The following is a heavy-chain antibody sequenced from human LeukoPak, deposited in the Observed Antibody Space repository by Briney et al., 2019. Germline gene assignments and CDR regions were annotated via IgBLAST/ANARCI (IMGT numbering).Heavy chain of an antibody. J-gene: IGHJ6*03. CDR1: GGSISSYY. V-gene: IGHV4-59*12. CDR2: IYHSGST. D-gene: IGHD6-13*01. CDR3: ARVGVAAAGQYYYYFYYMDV. Sequence: SETLSLTCTVSGGSISSYYWSWIRQPPGKGLEWIGEIYHSGSTNYNPSLKSRVTISVDKSKNQFSLNLSSVTAADTAVYYCARVGVAAAGQYYYYFYYMDVWGKGTTVTVSS.